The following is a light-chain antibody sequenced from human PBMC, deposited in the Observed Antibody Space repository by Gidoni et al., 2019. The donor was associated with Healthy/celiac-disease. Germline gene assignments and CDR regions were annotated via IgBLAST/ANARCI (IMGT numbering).Light chain of an antibody. CDR2: GAP. CDR1: QSVSSN. CDR3: QQYKNWPQSLT. V-gene: IGKV3-15*01. J-gene: IGKJ4*01. Sequence: EIVLTQSPATLSVSPGERATLSCRASQSVSSNLAWYQQKSCQAPRPLIDGAPTRATGIPARFSGSGSGTEFAFTISSRQSEDFAVYYCQQYKNWPQSLTFGGGTKVEIK.